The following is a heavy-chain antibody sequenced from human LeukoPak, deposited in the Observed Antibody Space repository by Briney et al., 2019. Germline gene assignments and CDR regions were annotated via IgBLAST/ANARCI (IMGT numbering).Heavy chain of an antibody. D-gene: IGHD2-8*01. CDR2: IYSSGRT. CDR1: GGSISSGSYY. CDR3: ARQINGYAFDI. V-gene: IGHV4-61*02. J-gene: IGHJ3*02. Sequence: SQTLSLTCTVSGGSISSGSYYWSWVRQPAGKGLEWIGRIYSSGRTNYNPSLRSRVTLSVDTSKNQFSLNLNSMTAADTAVYYCARQINGYAFDIWGQGTMLTVSS.